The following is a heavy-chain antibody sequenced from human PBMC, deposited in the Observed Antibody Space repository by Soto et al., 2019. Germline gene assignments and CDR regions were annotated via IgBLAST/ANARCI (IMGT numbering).Heavy chain of an antibody. CDR3: ARDLRVGATTMGVGY. CDR2: INPSGGST. V-gene: IGHV1-46*01. CDR1: GYTFTSYY. Sequence: QVQLVQSGAEVKKPGASVKVSCKASGYTFTSYYMHWVRQAPGQGLEWMGIINPSGGSTSYAQMFQGRVTMTRDTSASTVYMELSSLRSEDTAVYYCARDLRVGATTMGVGYWCQGTLVTVSS. J-gene: IGHJ4*02. D-gene: IGHD1-26*01.